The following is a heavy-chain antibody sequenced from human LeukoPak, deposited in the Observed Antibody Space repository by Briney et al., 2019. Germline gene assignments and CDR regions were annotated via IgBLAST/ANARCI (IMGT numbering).Heavy chain of an antibody. J-gene: IGHJ3*02. D-gene: IGHD6-13*01. CDR3: ARDFQYSSSLISAFDI. V-gene: IGHV4-39*07. CDR2: IYYSGST. Sequence: SETLSLTCTVSGGSISSSSYYWGWIRQPPGKGLEWIGSIYYSGSTYYNPSLKSRVTISVDTSKNQFSLKLSSVTAADTAVYYCARDFQYSSSLISAFDIWGQGTMVTVSS. CDR1: GGSISSSSYY.